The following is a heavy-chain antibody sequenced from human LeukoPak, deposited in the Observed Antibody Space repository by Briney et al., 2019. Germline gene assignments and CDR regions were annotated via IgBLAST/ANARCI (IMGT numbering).Heavy chain of an antibody. V-gene: IGHV3-20*04. Sequence: GGSLRLSCAASGFTFDDYGMSWVRHAPGKGLEWVSGINWNGGSTGYADSVKGRFTISRDNAKNSLYLQMNSLRAEDTAVYYCARDPPLPVTTDYFDYWGQGTLVTVSS. D-gene: IGHD4-17*01. CDR3: ARDPPLPVTTDYFDY. CDR1: GFTFDDYG. CDR2: INWNGGST. J-gene: IGHJ4*02.